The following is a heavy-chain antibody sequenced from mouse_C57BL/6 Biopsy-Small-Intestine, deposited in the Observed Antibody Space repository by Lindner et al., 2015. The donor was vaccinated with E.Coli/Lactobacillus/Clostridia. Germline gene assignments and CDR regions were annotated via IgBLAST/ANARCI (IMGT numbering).Heavy chain of an antibody. CDR3: ARSSRGRTYPDS. CDR2: IYPGDGDT. V-gene: IGHV1-82*01. CDR1: GYAFSSSW. J-gene: IGHJ2*01. D-gene: IGHD1-1*01. Sequence: VQLQESGPELVKPGASVKISCKASGYAFSSSWMNWVKQRPGKGLEWIGRIYPGDGDTNYNGKFKGKATLTADKSSSTAYMQLSSLTSEDSAVYYCARSSRGRTYPDSWGQGTTLTVSS.